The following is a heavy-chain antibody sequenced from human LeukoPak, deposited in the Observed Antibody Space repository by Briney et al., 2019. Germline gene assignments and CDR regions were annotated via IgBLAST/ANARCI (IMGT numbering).Heavy chain of an antibody. D-gene: IGHD4-17*01. V-gene: IGHV3-7*01. Sequence: GGSLRLSCAASGFSFNTYAMSWVRQAPGKGLEWVANIKQDGGQIYYLDSVKGRFTVSRDNAKNPLYLQMNSLRAEDTAVYYCARLGARQMLEYWGQGTLVTVSS. CDR1: GFSFNTYA. J-gene: IGHJ4*02. CDR2: IKQDGGQI. CDR3: ARLGARQMLEY.